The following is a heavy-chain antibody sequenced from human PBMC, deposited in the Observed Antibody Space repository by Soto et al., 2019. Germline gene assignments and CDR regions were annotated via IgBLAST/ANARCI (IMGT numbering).Heavy chain of an antibody. Sequence: QVQLVQSGAEVKKPGASVKVSCKASGYTFTSYGISWVRQAPGQGLEWMGWISAYNGNTNYAQKLQGRVTMTTDTSTSTAYMELRSLRSDDTAVYYCARDHVLVREGLLLFGELLSQNPLFDYWGQGTLVTVAS. CDR1: GYTFTSYG. D-gene: IGHD3-10*01. J-gene: IGHJ4*02. V-gene: IGHV1-18*01. CDR3: ARDHVLVREGLLLFGELLSQNPLFDY. CDR2: ISAYNGNT.